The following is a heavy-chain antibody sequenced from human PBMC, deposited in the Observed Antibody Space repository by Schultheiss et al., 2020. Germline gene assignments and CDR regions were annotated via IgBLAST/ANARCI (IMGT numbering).Heavy chain of an antibody. Sequence: AAVKVSCKASGYTFTSYGISWVRQAPGQGLEWMGIINPSGGSTSYAQKFQGRVTMTRDTSTSTVYMELSSLRSEDTAVYYCAAYSSSWYGYAFDIWGQGTMITVSS. D-gene: IGHD6-13*01. J-gene: IGHJ3*02. V-gene: IGHV1-46*01. CDR1: GYTFTSYG. CDR3: AAYSSSWYGYAFDI. CDR2: INPSGGST.